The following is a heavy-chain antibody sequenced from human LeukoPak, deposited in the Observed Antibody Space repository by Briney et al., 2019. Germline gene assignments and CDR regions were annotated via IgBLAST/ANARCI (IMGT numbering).Heavy chain of an antibody. J-gene: IGHJ4*02. CDR1: GYSITNGDY. D-gene: IGHD3-10*01. Sequence: PSETLSLTCVVSGYSITNGDYWGCIRQSPGKGLEWIASIYNSASTHYNPSLKSRVTILVDTSKNEFSLKIRSVTAAATAVYYCAKNSTSGFFDYWGQGTLATVSS. CDR2: IYNSAST. CDR3: AKNSTSGFFDY. V-gene: IGHV4-38-2*01.